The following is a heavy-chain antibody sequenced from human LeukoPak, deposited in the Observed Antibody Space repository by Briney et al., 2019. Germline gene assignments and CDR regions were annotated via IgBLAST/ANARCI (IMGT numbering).Heavy chain of an antibody. V-gene: IGHV4-34*01. Sequence: PSETLSLTCAVYGGSFSGYYWSWIRQPPGKGLEWIGEINHSGSTNYNPSLKSRVTISVDTSKNQFSLKLSSVTAADTAVYYCARGRPRLYSSSWYQHYYSMDVWGQGTTVTVSS. CDR1: GGSFSGYY. J-gene: IGHJ6*02. CDR3: ARGRPRLYSSSWYQHYYSMDV. CDR2: INHSGST. D-gene: IGHD6-13*01.